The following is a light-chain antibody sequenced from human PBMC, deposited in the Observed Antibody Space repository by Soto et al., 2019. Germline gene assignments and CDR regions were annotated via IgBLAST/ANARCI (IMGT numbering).Light chain of an antibody. Sequence: KPGQAPRLLIYVASSRATGIPDRFSGSGSGTDFTLTISRLEPEDFAVYYCQQYGSSLLTFGGGTKVDIK. CDR3: QQYGSSLLT. J-gene: IGKJ4*01. V-gene: IGKV3-20*01. CDR2: VAS.